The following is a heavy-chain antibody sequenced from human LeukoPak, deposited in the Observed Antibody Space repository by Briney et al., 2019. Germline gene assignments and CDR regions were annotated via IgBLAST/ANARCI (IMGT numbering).Heavy chain of an antibody. V-gene: IGHV1-18*01. CDR1: GYTFTSYG. CDR3: ARESRSSSWYGSCWYFDL. J-gene: IGHJ2*01. D-gene: IGHD6-13*01. Sequence: ASVKVSCKASGYTFTSYGISWVRQAPGQGLEWMGWISAYNGNTNYAQKLQGRVTVTTDPSTSTAYMELRSLRSDDTAVYYCARESRSSSWYGSCWYFDLWGRGTLVTVSS. CDR2: ISAYNGNT.